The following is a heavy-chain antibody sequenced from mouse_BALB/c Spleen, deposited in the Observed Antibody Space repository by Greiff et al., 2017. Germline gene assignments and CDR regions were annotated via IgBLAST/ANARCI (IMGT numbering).Heavy chain of an antibody. CDR1: GFTFSSFG. CDR2: ISSGSSTI. V-gene: IGHV5-17*02. D-gene: IGHD2-3*01. J-gene: IGHJ4*01. Sequence: DVHLVESGGGLVQPGGSRKLSCAASGFTFSSFGMHWVRQAPEKGLEWVAYISSGSSTIYYADTVKGRFTISRDNPKNTLFLQMTSLRSEDTAMYYCTRDDGYYGYAMDYWGQGTSVTVSS. CDR3: TRDDGYYGYAMDY.